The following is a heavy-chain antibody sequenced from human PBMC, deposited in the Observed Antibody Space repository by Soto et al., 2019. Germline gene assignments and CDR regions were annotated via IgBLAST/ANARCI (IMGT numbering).Heavy chain of an antibody. CDR3: AHDPDRLGELWGYFQN. J-gene: IGHJ1*01. D-gene: IGHD3-16*01. CDR1: VFMFEDYA. Sequence: GGSLRLSCGTSVFMFEDYAMQWVRQSPGKGLEWVSGVNWNGVNKGYADSVLGRFTISRDNAKKSLLLEMNYLRPEDTALYFCAHDPDRLGELWGYFQNWGQGTPVTVSS. V-gene: IGHV3-9*01. CDR2: VNWNGVNK.